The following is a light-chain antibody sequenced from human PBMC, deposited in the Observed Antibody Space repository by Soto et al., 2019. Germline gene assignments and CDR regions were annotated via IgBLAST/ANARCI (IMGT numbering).Light chain of an antibody. Sequence: DIVMTQSPDSLAVSLGERATINCKSSQSVLYSSNNKNYLAWYQQKPGQPPRLLIYWASTREFGVPDRFSGSGSGTDFTLTISSLQAEDVAFYYCQQYYGTSYTFGQGTNLEIK. J-gene: IGKJ2*01. CDR1: QSVLYSSNNKNY. CDR3: QQYYGTSYT. CDR2: WAS. V-gene: IGKV4-1*01.